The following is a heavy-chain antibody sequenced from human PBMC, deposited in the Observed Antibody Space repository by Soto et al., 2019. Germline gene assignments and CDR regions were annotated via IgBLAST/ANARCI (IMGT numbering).Heavy chain of an antibody. CDR1: GFTFSSYS. V-gene: IGHV3-21*01. D-gene: IGHD1-26*01. CDR2: ISSSSSYI. CDR3: ARDHKLLRDAFDI. Sequence: PGGSLRLSCAASGFTFSSYSMNWVRQAPGKGLEWVSSISSSSSYIYYADSVKGRFTISRDNAKNSLYLQMNSLRAEETAVYYCARDHKLLRDAFDIWGQGTMVTVSS. J-gene: IGHJ3*02.